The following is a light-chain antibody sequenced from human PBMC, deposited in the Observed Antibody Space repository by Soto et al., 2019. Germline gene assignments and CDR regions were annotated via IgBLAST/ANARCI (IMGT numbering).Light chain of an antibody. Sequence: DIQMTQSPSSLSASVGDRVPINCRASQSISSYLNWYQQKPGKAPKILIYAASSLQSGVPSRFSGSGSGTDFTLTISSLQPEDVATYYCQQSYSTPPTLGQGTKV. J-gene: IGKJ1*01. V-gene: IGKV1-39*01. CDR1: QSISSY. CDR2: AAS. CDR3: QQSYSTPPT.